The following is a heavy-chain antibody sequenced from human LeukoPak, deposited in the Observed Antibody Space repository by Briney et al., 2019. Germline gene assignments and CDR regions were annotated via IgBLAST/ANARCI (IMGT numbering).Heavy chain of an antibody. J-gene: IGHJ5*02. Sequence: GRSLRLSCAASGFTFSSYGMHWVRQAPGKGLEWVAVIWYDGSNKYYADSVKGRFTISRDNSKNTLYLQMNSLRAEDTAVYYCARDPYRSSTSCYGDNWFDPWGQGTLVTVSS. V-gene: IGHV3-33*01. CDR3: ARDPYRSSTSCYGDNWFDP. CDR2: IWYDGSNK. D-gene: IGHD2-2*01. CDR1: GFTFSSYG.